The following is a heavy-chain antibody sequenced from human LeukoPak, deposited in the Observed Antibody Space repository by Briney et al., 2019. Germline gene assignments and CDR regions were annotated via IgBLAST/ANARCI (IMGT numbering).Heavy chain of an antibody. J-gene: IGHJ6*03. D-gene: IGHD2/OR15-2a*01. CDR3: ARGGGAQYYYYMDV. Sequence: GSSVKVSCKASGGTFSSYAISWVRQAPGQGLEWMGRIIPIFGTANYAQKFQSRVTITADKSTSTAYMELSSLRSEDTAVYYCARGGGAQYYYYMDVWGKGTTVTVSS. CDR1: GGTFSSYA. V-gene: IGHV1-69*06. CDR2: IIPIFGTA.